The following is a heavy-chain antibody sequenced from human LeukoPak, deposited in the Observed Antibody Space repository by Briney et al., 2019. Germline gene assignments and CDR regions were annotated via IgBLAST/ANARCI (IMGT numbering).Heavy chain of an antibody. Sequence: GASVKVSCKASGGTFSSYAISWVRQAPGQGLEWMGGIIPMFGTANYTQKFQDRVTITADESTSTAYMELSGLRSEDTAVYFCAREVRGYYRKDKVSGTNAYYYMDVWGKGTSVTVSS. D-gene: IGHD3-10*01. CDR1: GGTFSSYA. J-gene: IGHJ6*03. CDR3: AREVRGYYRKDKVSGTNAYYYMDV. CDR2: IIPMFGTA. V-gene: IGHV1-69*13.